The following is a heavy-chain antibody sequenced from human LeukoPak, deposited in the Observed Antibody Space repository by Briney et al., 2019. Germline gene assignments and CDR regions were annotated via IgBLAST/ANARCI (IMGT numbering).Heavy chain of an antibody. V-gene: IGHV3-48*01. Sequence: GGSLRLSCAASGFTFSSYGMTWVRQAPGKGLEWVSYISSSSSTIYYADSVKGRFTISRDNAKNSLYLQLNSLRAEDTAVYYCANQHMDYFDYWGQGTLVTVSS. J-gene: IGHJ4*02. D-gene: IGHD2-21*01. CDR3: ANQHMDYFDY. CDR1: GFTFSSYG. CDR2: ISSSSSTI.